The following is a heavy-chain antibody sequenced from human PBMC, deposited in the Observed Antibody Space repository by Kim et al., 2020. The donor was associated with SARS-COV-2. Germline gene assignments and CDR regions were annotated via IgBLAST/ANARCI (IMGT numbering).Heavy chain of an antibody. D-gene: IGHD3-3*01. J-gene: IGHJ5*02. V-gene: IGHV4-59*01. Sequence: KSRVTISVDTSQNQFSLKLSSVTAADTAVYYCARESTYYDFWSGGREIDPWGQGTLVTVSS. CDR3: ARESTYYDFWSGGREIDP.